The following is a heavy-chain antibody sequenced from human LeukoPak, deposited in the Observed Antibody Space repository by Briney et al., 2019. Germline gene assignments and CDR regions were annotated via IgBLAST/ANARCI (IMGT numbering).Heavy chain of an antibody. Sequence: SETLSLTCTVSGGSISSYFWSWIRQPPGKGLEWIGYINYSGSTNYSPSLKSRVTISVDTSKNQFSLKLSSVTAADTAVYYCARRITMVRGVYMDVWGKGTTVTISS. CDR1: GGSISSYF. CDR3: ARRITMVRGVYMDV. CDR2: INYSGST. V-gene: IGHV4-59*08. D-gene: IGHD3-10*01. J-gene: IGHJ6*03.